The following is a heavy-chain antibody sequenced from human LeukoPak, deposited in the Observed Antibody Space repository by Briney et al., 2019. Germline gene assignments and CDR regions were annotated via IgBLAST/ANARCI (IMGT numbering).Heavy chain of an antibody. CDR1: GFTFSSYA. D-gene: IGHD6-13*01. V-gene: IGHV3-23*01. CDR3: ASAYPRYSSSWYLDY. Sequence: GGSLRLSCAASGFTFSSYAMSWVRQAPGKGLEWVSAISGSGGSTYYADSVKGRFTISRDNSKNTLYPQMNSLRAEDTAVYYCASAYPRYSSSWYLDYWGQGTLVTVSS. J-gene: IGHJ4*02. CDR2: ISGSGGST.